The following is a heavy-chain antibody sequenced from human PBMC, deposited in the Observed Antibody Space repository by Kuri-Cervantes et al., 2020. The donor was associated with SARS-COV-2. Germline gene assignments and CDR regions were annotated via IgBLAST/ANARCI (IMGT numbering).Heavy chain of an antibody. J-gene: IGHJ3*02. D-gene: IGHD2-21*01. V-gene: IGHV4-59*05. CDR1: GGSISSYY. CDR2: IYYSGST. Sequence: SETLSLTCTVSGGSISSYYWSWTRQPAGKGLEWIGSIYYSGSTYYNPSLKSRVTISVDTSKNQFSRKLSSVTAADTAVYYCARHSGGGDDAFDIWGQGTMVTVSS. CDR3: ARHSGGGDDAFDI.